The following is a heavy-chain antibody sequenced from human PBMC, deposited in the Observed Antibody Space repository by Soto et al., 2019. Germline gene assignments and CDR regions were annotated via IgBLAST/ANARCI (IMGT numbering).Heavy chain of an antibody. CDR2: FDPEDGET. J-gene: IGHJ6*02. CDR1: GYTLTGLS. CDR3: ATVTSSGSYNYYYYYGMDV. D-gene: IGHD3-10*01. V-gene: IGHV1-24*01. Sequence: ASVKVSCKVSGYTLTGLSMHWVRQAPGKGLEWMGGFDPEDGETIYAQKFQGRVTMTEDTSTDTAYMELSSLRSEDTAVYYCATVTSSGSYNYYYYYGMDVWGQGTTVTVSS.